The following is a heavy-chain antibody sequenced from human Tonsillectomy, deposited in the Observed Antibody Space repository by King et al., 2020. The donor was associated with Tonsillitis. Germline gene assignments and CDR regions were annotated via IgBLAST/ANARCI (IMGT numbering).Heavy chain of an antibody. CDR3: ARARVVEETFRGARRLDAFDI. J-gene: IGHJ3*02. Sequence: VQLQESGPGLVKPSQTLSLTCTVSGGSISSGDYFWSWIRPPPGKGLEWIGYIYYSGSTYSNPSLMSRVTISVDTSKNQFSLKLSSVTAADTAVYYCARARVVEETFRGARRLDAFDIWGQGTMVTVSS. D-gene: IGHD2-15*01. V-gene: IGHV4-30-4*01. CDR1: GGSISSGDYF. CDR2: IYYSGST.